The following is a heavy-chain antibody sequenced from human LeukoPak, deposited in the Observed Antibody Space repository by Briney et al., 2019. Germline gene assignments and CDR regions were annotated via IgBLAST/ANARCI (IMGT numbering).Heavy chain of an antibody. D-gene: IGHD6-19*01. CDR2: ISYDGTHK. V-gene: IGHV3-30*03. Sequence: GGSLRLSCAASGFNFSTYAMHWVRQAPRRGLEGVALISYDGTHKYYADSVKGRFTISRDNSKNTVYLEMNSLRTEDTAVYYCARAAYNSGPDYWGQGTLVTVSS. J-gene: IGHJ4*02. CDR1: GFNFSTYA. CDR3: ARAAYNSGPDY.